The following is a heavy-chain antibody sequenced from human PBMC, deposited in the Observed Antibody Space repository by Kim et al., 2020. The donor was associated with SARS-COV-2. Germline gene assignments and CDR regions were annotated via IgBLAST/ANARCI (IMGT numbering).Heavy chain of an antibody. V-gene: IGHV1-69*02. J-gene: IGHJ4*02. D-gene: IGHD6-19*01. CDR3: ARGPVAGILGRPYFDY. Sequence: KFQGRVTITADKSTSTAYMELSSLRSEDTAVYYCARGPVAGILGRPYFDYWGQGTLVTVSS.